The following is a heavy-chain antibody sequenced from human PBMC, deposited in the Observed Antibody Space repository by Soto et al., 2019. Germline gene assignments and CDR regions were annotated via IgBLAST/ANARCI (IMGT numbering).Heavy chain of an antibody. CDR3: VHSRDGSGSYPSYFDY. CDR2: VYWDDDK. Sequence: SGPTLVNPTQTLTLTCTFSGFSLTTSKMSVGWIRQPPGKALEWLALVYWDDDKRYSPSLKSRLTITKDTSKNQVVLTMTNMDPVDTATFFCVHSRDGSGSYPSYFDYWGQGTLVTVSS. D-gene: IGHD3-10*01. CDR1: GFSLTTSKMS. V-gene: IGHV2-5*02. J-gene: IGHJ4*02.